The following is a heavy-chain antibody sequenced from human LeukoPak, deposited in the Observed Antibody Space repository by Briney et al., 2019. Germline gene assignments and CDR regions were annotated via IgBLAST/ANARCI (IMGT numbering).Heavy chain of an antibody. J-gene: IGHJ6*04. Sequence: GGSLRLSCAASGFTFSSYEMNWVRQAPGKGLEWVSYISSSGSTIYYADSVKGRFTISRDNAKNSLYLQMNSLRAEDTAVYYCAELGMAMIGGVWGKGTTVTISS. D-gene: IGHD3-10*02. CDR2: ISSSGSTI. V-gene: IGHV3-48*03. CDR3: AELGMAMIGGV. CDR1: GFTFSSYE.